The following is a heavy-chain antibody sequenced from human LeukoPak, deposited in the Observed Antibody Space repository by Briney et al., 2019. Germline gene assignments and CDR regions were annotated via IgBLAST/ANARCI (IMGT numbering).Heavy chain of an antibody. D-gene: IGHD3-10*01. CDR2: ILSGGST. Sequence: TGGSLRLSCAAPGFTVSSNYMRWVLQAPGKGLQWVSVILSGGSTYYADSGKGRFTISRDNSKNPLYLQMNSRRAEDTAVYYCARDLTLVYGSGSVWGQGTLVTVSS. CDR3: ARDLTLVYGSGSV. J-gene: IGHJ4*02. CDR1: GFTVSSNY. V-gene: IGHV3-66*01.